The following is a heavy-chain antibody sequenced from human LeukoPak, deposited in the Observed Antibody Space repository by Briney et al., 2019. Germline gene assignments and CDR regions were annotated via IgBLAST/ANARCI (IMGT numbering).Heavy chain of an antibody. V-gene: IGHV3-30*18. CDR3: AKVALFSGYYPPFDY. Sequence: GRSLRLSCTASGFTFSNYGMHWVRQAPGRGLEWVAVISYDGSNEYYADSVKGRFTISRDNSKNTLFLQMNSLRPEDTAVYHCAKVALFSGYYPPFDYWGQGTLVTVSS. D-gene: IGHD3-22*01. CDR2: ISYDGSNE. J-gene: IGHJ4*02. CDR1: GFTFSNYG.